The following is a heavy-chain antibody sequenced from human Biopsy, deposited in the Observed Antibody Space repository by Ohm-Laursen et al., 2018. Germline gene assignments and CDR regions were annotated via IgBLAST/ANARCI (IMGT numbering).Heavy chain of an antibody. Sequence: SLRLSCTASGFTHSNYYMHWVRQAPGKGLLWVSRIKRDGTTTDYAESVKGRFTISRDNAKNTLYLQMNSLRAEDTAVYYCARRGFFAYSTFDYWGQGALVTVSS. D-gene: IGHD4-11*01. V-gene: IGHV3-74*01. J-gene: IGHJ4*02. CDR1: GFTHSNYY. CDR3: ARRGFFAYSTFDY. CDR2: IKRDGTTT.